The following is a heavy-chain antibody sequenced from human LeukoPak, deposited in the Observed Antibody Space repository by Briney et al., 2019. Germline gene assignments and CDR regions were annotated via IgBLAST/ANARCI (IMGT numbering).Heavy chain of an antibody. Sequence: SETLSLTCTVSGGSITGNYWSWSRQPPGKGLEWNGYIYNSETTNYNPSLKSRVTISIDTSKNQFSLKLSSVTAADTAVYYCARHDGDWGQGILVTVSS. D-gene: IGHD4-17*01. CDR1: GGSITGNY. CDR3: ARHDGD. V-gene: IGHV4-59*08. CDR2: IYNSETT. J-gene: IGHJ4*02.